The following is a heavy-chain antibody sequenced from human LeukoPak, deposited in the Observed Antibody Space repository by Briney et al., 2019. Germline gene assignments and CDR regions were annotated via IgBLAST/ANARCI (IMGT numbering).Heavy chain of an antibody. CDR2: IYSGGST. V-gene: IGHV3-66*01. Sequence: PGGSLRLSCAASGFTVSSNHMSWVRQAPGKGLEWVSVIYSGGSTYYADSVEGRFTISRDNSKNTLYLQMNSLRAEDTAVYYCARGPISMVRGVKTRYYYYGMDVWGQGTTVTVSS. J-gene: IGHJ6*02. CDR3: ARGPISMVRGVKTRYYYYGMDV. D-gene: IGHD3-10*01. CDR1: GFTVSSNH.